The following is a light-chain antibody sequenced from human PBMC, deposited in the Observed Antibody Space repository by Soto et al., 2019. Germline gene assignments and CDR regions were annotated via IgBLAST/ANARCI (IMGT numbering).Light chain of an antibody. J-gene: IGLJ2*01. V-gene: IGLV1-40*01. CDR2: ANT. CDR1: SSNIGAGYD. CDR3: QSYDSSLSGSVV. Sequence: QLVLTQPPSVSGAPGQRVTISCTGSSSNIGAGYDVHWYQQLPGTAPKLLIHANTNRPSGVPDRFSGSKSGTSVSLAINGLQAEDEADYYCQSYDSSLSGSVVFGGGTKLTVL.